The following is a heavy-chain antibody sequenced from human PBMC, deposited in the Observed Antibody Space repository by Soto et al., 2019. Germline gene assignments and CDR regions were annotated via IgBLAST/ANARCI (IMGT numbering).Heavy chain of an antibody. CDR1: GFTFSSYG. CDR2: IWYDGSNK. Sequence: QVQLVESGGGVVQPGRSLRLSCAASGFTFSSYGMDWVRQAPGKGLEWVAVIWYDGSNKYYADSVKGRFTISRDNSKNRLYLKMNSLRAEDTAVDYCARDKIAAAGTQNWFDPWGQGTLVTVSS. D-gene: IGHD6-13*01. V-gene: IGHV3-33*01. CDR3: ARDKIAAAGTQNWFDP. J-gene: IGHJ5*02.